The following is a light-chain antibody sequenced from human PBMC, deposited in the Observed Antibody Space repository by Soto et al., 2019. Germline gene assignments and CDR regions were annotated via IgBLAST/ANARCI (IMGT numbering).Light chain of an antibody. CDR3: SSYTSISTYV. CDR1: SSDVGGYNF. CDR2: DVT. J-gene: IGLJ1*01. V-gene: IGLV2-14*01. Sequence: QSVLTQPASVSGSPGQSITISCTGTSSDVGGYNFVSWNQQHPDKAPKLMIYDVTNRPSGVSNRFSGSKSGNTASLTISGLQAEDEADYYCSSYTSISTYVFGTGTKVTVL.